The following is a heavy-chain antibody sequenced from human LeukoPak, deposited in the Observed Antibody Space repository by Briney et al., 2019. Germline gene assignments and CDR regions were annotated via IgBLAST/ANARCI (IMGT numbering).Heavy chain of an antibody. CDR2: INHSGST. J-gene: IGHJ6*03. V-gene: IGHV4-34*01. CDR3: ARAPAPAAISGYYYYMDV. Sequence: SETLSLTCAVYGGSFSGYYWSWIRQPPGKGLEWIGEINHSGSTNYNPSLKSRVTISVDTSKNQFSLKLSSVTAADTAVYYCARAPAPAAISGYYYYMDVWGKGTTVTVSS. CDR1: GGSFSGYY. D-gene: IGHD2-2*01.